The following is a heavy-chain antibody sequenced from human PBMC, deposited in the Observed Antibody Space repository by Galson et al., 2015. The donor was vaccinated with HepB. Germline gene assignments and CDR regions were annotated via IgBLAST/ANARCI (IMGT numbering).Heavy chain of an antibody. Sequence: SCKASGYTFTNYGVSWVRQAPGQGLEWMGWTSGYNGNTNYAQKLQGRVTMTTDTSTSTAYMELRSLRSDDTAVYYCARRGIAAGEVTDYWGQGTLVTVSS. J-gene: IGHJ4*02. CDR2: TSGYNGNT. D-gene: IGHD6-13*01. CDR3: ARRGIAAGEVTDY. V-gene: IGHV1-18*01. CDR1: GYTFTNYG.